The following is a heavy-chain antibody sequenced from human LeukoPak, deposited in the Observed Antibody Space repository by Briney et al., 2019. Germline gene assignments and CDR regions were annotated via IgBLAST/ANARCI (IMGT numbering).Heavy chain of an antibody. Sequence: ASVKVSYKASGYIFTGYYMHWVRQAPGQGLEWMGWINPNSGDTNYAQKFQGRVTMTRETSISTSYMELSRLRSDDTAVYYCARVTGVRGDDPWGQGTLVTVSS. CDR3: ARVTGVRGDDP. V-gene: IGHV1-2*02. CDR2: INPNSGDT. J-gene: IGHJ5*02. D-gene: IGHD3-10*01. CDR1: GYIFTGYY.